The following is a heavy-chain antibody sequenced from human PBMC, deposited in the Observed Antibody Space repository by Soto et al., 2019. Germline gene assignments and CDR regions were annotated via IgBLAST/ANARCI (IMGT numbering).Heavy chain of an antibody. CDR3: ARGRIVASIHDAFEI. CDR2: ISAYNGNR. Sequence: QGQLLQSGDEVKTPGASGRVSCRASGYPFTSYGISWVRQAPGQGLEWVAWISAYNGNRDIAQKFQCRVTMTLETSTGTAHMELGDLTSAETAVYYCARGRIVASIHDAFEIWGQGTNVTVSS. V-gene: IGHV1-18*01. CDR1: GYPFTSYG. D-gene: IGHD5-12*01. J-gene: IGHJ3*02.